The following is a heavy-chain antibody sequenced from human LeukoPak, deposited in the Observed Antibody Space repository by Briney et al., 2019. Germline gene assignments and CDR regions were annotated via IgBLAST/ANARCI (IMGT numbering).Heavy chain of an antibody. CDR1: GGSISSYY. D-gene: IGHD3-22*01. CDR3: AKLNPDYYDGGVMDNWFDP. CDR2: IKQDGSEK. J-gene: IGHJ5*02. V-gene: IGHV3-7*01. Sequence: PSETLSLTCTVSGGSISSYYWSWIRQPPGKGLEWVANIKQDGSEKYYVDSVKGRFTISRDNAKNSLYLQMNSLRAEDTAVYYCAKLNPDYYDGGVMDNWFDPWGQGTLVTVSS.